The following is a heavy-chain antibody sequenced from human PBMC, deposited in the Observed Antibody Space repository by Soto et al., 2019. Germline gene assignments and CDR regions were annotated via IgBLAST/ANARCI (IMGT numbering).Heavy chain of an antibody. CDR1: GYTFTSYY. D-gene: IGHD2-2*01. Sequence: ASVKVSCKVSGYTFTSYYMHWVRQAPGQGLEWMGIINPSGGSTSYAQKFQGRVTMTRDTSTSTVYMELSSLRSEDTAVYYCARQGCSSTSCYSSWFDPWGQGTLVTVSS. J-gene: IGHJ5*02. CDR3: ARQGCSSTSCYSSWFDP. V-gene: IGHV1-46*01. CDR2: INPSGGST.